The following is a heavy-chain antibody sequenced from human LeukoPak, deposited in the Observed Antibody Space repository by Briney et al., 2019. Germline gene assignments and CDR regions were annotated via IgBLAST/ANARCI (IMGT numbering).Heavy chain of an antibody. D-gene: IGHD6-13*01. J-gene: IGHJ3*02. Sequence: RTSETLSLTCTVSGGSISSGGYYWSWIRQPPGKGLEWIGYIYHSGSTYYNPSLKSRVTISVDTSKNQFSLKVSSVTAADTAVYYCARHGYTSSCALCDAFDIWGQGTMVTVSS. V-gene: IGHV4-30-2*02. CDR3: ARHGYTSSCALCDAFDI. CDR1: GGSISSGGYY. CDR2: IYHSGST.